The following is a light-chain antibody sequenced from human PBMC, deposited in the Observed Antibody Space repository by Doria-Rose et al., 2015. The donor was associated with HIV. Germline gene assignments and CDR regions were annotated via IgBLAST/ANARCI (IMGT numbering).Light chain of an antibody. CDR2: DAS. J-gene: IGKJ5*01. CDR1: QRVKSSY. V-gene: IGKV3-20*01. Sequence: TQSPGTLSLSPGERATFSCRASQRVKSSYLAWYQQKPGQAPRLLIYDASTRATGIPDRFSGSGSGTDLTLTISRLGPEDVAVYYCQQYGTSRGTFGQGTRLEIK. CDR3: QQYGTSRGT.